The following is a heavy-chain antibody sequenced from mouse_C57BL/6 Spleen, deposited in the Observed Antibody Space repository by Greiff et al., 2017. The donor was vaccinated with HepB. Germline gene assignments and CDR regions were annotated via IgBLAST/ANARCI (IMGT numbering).Heavy chain of an antibody. V-gene: IGHV5-4*01. CDR3: AKEFYYGNYFDY. J-gene: IGHJ2*01. CDR1: GFTFSSYA. Sequence: DVKLVESGGGLVKPGGSLKLSCAASGFTFSSYAMSWVRQTPEKRLEWVATISDGGSYTYYPDNVKGRFTISRDNAKNNLYLQMSHLKSEDTAMYYCAKEFYYGNYFDYWGQGTTLTVSS. D-gene: IGHD2-1*01. CDR2: ISDGGSYT.